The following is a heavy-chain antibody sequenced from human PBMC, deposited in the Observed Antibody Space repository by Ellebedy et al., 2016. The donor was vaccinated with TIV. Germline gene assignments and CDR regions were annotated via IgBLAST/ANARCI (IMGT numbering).Heavy chain of an antibody. V-gene: IGHV1-3*01. D-gene: IGHD2-8*02. CDR1: GYTLIRYA. J-gene: IGHJ6*04. CDR2: ITAGSDNT. CDR3: ARDVGSRSGDNWFSSYIDV. Sequence: AASVKVSCKTSGYTLIRYATHWLRQAPGQRLEWMGWITAGSDNTKYSQKFHDRVTITRDTSASTVYMELRTLRSEDTAIYYCARDVGSRSGDNWFSSYIDVWGKGTSVTVSS.